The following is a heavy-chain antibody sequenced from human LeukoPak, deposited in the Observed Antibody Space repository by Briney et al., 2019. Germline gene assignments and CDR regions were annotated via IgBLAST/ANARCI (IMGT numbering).Heavy chain of an antibody. CDR3: AAGYTSRWGFDP. J-gene: IGHJ5*02. CDR1: GFTFSSYW. V-gene: IGHV3-7*03. Sequence: GGSLRLSCVASGFTFSSYWMTWVRQAPGKGLEWVANIKQDGSEKYYVDSVKGRFTISRDNAKNSLYLQMNSLRAGDTAVYYCAAGYTSRWGFDPWGQGTLVTVSS. CDR2: IKQDGSEK. D-gene: IGHD6-13*01.